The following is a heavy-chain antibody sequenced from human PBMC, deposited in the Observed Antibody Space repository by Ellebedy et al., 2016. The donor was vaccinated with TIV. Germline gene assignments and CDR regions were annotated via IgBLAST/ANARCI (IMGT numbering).Heavy chain of an antibody. CDR1: GFSFRSYW. V-gene: IGHV3-7*01. CDR2: INQGGSER. J-gene: IGHJ3*02. CDR3: ASDGSYGDFLSPTHAFEN. D-gene: IGHD4-17*01. Sequence: GESLKISCAASGFSFRSYWMSWLRQAPGKGLEWVANINQGGSERHYVDSVKGRFTISRDNAKKSLYLQMISLRAEDTAVYYCASDGSYGDFLSPTHAFENWGQGTMVIVSS.